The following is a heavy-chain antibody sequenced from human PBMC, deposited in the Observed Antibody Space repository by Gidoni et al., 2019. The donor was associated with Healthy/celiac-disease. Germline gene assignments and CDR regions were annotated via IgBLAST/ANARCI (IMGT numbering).Heavy chain of an antibody. D-gene: IGHD3-16*01. Sequence: QLQLQESGPGLVKPSETLSLTCTVSGGSISSSSYYWGWIRPPPGKGLEWIGSIYYSGSTYYNPSLKSRVTISVDTSKNQFSLKLSSVTAADTAVYYCARLKGSVITTFDYWGQGTLVTVSS. CDR3: ARLKGSVITTFDY. CDR1: GGSISSSSYY. CDR2: IYYSGST. J-gene: IGHJ4*02. V-gene: IGHV4-39*01.